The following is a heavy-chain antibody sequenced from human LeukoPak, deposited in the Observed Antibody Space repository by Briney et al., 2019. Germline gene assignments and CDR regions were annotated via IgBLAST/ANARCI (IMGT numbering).Heavy chain of an antibody. CDR3: ARVFVGGSGSYYMAW. Sequence: GASVKVSCKASGYTFTGYHMHWVRQAPGQGLEWMGWINPNTGDTNYAQKFQGRVTMTRDTSISAAYMELSWLRSDDTAVYYCARVFVGGSGSYYMAWWGQGTLVTVSP. J-gene: IGHJ4*02. D-gene: IGHD3-10*01. CDR1: GYTFTGYH. V-gene: IGHV1-2*02. CDR2: INPNTGDT.